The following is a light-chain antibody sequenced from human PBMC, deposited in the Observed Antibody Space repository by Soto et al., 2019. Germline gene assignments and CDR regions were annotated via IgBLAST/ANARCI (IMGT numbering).Light chain of an antibody. CDR3: QQYETFSGT. J-gene: IGKJ1*01. V-gene: IGKV1-5*01. CDR1: QSVSGW. Sequence: IQMTHSPSTLSAFVGDTVTATCRASQSVSGWLAWYQQKPGEAPKLLIYDASALPRGVPSRFSGSGSGTKISLTIASLQPDDFATYYSQQYETFSGTFGPGTKVDIK. CDR2: DAS.